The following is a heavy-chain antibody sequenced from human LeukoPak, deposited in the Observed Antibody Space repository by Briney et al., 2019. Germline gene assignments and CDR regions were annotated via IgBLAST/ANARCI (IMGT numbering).Heavy chain of an antibody. V-gene: IGHV3-11*01. CDR3: ARVKYYYDSSGYYEYYFDY. Sequence: GGSLRLSCAASGFTFSDYYMSWIRQAPGKGLEWVSYISSSGNTIYYADSVKGRFTISRDNAKNSLYLQMNSLRAEDTAVYFCARVKYYYDSSGYYEYYFDYWGQGTLVTVSS. D-gene: IGHD3-22*01. CDR1: GFTFSDYY. CDR2: ISSSGNTI. J-gene: IGHJ4*02.